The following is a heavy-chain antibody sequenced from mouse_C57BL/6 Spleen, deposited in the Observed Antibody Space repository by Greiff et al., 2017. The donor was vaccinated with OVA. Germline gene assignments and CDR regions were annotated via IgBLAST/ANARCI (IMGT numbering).Heavy chain of an antibody. CDR1: GYSITSGYY. J-gene: IGHJ3*01. D-gene: IGHD2-3*01. CDR3: ARVGDGYFVAWFAY. Sequence: EVQLVESGPGLVKPSQSLSLTCSVTGYSITSGYYWNWIRQFPGNKLEWMGYISYDGSNNYNPSLKNRISITRDTSKNQFFLKLNSVTTEDTATYYCARVGDGYFVAWFAYWGQGTLVTVSA. CDR2: ISYDGSN. V-gene: IGHV3-6*01.